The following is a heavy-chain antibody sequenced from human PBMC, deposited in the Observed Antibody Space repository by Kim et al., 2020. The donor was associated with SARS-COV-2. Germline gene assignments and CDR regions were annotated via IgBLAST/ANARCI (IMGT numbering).Heavy chain of an antibody. Sequence: SVKVSCKASGFTFTSSAVQWVRQARGQRLEWIGWIVVGSGNTNYAQKFQERVTITRDMSTSTAYMELSSLRSEDTAVYYCAADGARYYGMDVWGQGTTVTVSS. V-gene: IGHV1-58*01. J-gene: IGHJ6*02. CDR2: IVVGSGNT. CDR3: AADGARYYGMDV. CDR1: GFTFTSSA. D-gene: IGHD3-16*01.